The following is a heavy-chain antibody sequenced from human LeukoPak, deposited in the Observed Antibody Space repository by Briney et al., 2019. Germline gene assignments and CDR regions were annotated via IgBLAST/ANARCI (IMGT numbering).Heavy chain of an antibody. J-gene: IGHJ4*02. CDR1: GFTFSSYW. Sequence: QPGGSLRLSCAASGFTFSSYWMSWVRQAPGKGLEWVANIKQDGSEKYYVDSVKGRFTISRDNAKNSLYLQMNSLRAEDTAVYYCARWRDGYNYYFDYWGQGNLVTVSS. V-gene: IGHV3-7*01. D-gene: IGHD5-24*01. CDR2: IKQDGSEK. CDR3: ARWRDGYNYYFDY.